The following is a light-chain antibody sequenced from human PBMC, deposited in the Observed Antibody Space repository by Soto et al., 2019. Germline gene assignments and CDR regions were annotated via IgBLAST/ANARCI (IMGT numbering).Light chain of an antibody. CDR3: QHYKSYPLT. V-gene: IGKV1-5*01. Sequence: DIQMTQSPSTLSASVGDRVTITCRASQSFSRWLAWSPQKPGKVPDLLIDDVSSLESGFPSRFSGSGSGKAVTLTISILHPDDFATYYCQHYKSYPLTFGGGTKVEIK. J-gene: IGKJ4*01. CDR2: DVS. CDR1: QSFSRW.